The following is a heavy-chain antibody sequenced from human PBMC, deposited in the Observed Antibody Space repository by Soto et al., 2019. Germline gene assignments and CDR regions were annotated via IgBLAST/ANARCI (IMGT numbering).Heavy chain of an antibody. D-gene: IGHD3-22*01. V-gene: IGHV3-23*01. CDR3: AKGSSVYRPYYFDY. Sequence: EVQLLESGGGLVQPGGSLRLSCAASGFTFSSYTMSWVRQAPGKGLEWISAISDTSDSTYYADSVKGRFTISRDNSKNTLFLQTNSLRADDTAVYYCAKGSSVYRPYYFDYWGQGSLVTVSS. CDR2: ISDTSDST. J-gene: IGHJ4*02. CDR1: GFTFSSYT.